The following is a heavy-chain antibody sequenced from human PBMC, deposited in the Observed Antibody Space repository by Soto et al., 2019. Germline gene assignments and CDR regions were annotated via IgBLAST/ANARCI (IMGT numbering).Heavy chain of an antibody. J-gene: IGHJ4*02. V-gene: IGHV1-69*04. CDR2: IIPFLGIR. D-gene: IGHD3-22*01. Sequence: VQLVQSGAEVKKPGSSVKVSCQASGGTFSSDGISWVRQASGQGLEWMGRIIPFLGIRNYAQRFQGRVTITAVMSTNTAYMELSGLRSEDTAVYYCARDRKFCDSVTCFSPAGYWGQGTLVTVSS. CDR1: GGTFSSDG. CDR3: ARDRKFCDSVTCFSPAGY.